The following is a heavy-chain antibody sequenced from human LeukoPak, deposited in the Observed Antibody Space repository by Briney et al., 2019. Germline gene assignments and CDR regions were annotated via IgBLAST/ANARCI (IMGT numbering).Heavy chain of an antibody. D-gene: IGHD5-24*01. Sequence: SETLSLTCAVYGGSFSGYYWSWIRQPPGKGLEWIGEINHSGSTNYNPSLKSRVTISVDTSKNQFSLKLSFVTAADTAVYYCARLRRDDYSTFDYWGQGSLVTVSS. CDR3: ARLRRDDYSTFDY. J-gene: IGHJ4*02. V-gene: IGHV4-34*01. CDR2: INHSGST. CDR1: GGSFSGYY.